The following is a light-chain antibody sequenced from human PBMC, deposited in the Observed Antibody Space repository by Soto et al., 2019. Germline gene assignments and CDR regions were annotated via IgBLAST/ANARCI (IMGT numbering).Light chain of an antibody. CDR3: CSSAPESTYV. Sequence: QSLLAQAASVSGSPGQSTTISCTGTISAVGAYNSVPWYQQHPHRAPQVIIYKGTQRPSGVSNRFSGSTSGNAASLTISALQADDAADYFCCSSAPESTYVFGTGTKV. CDR1: ISAVGAYNS. J-gene: IGLJ1*01. CDR2: KGT. V-gene: IGLV2-23*01.